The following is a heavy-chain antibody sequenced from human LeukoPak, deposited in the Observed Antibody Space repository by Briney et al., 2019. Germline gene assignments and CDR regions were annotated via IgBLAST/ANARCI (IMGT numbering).Heavy chain of an antibody. D-gene: IGHD6-13*01. CDR1: GGSISSGSYY. V-gene: IGHV4-61*02. CDR2: IYTSGST. J-gene: IGHJ4*02. CDR3: ARRRRAAAVYFDY. Sequence: SETLSLTCTVSGGSISSGSYYWSWIRQPAGKGLEWIGRIYTSGSTNYNPSLKSRVTISVDTSKNQFSLKLSSVTAADTAVYYCARRRRAAAVYFDYWGQGTLVTVSS.